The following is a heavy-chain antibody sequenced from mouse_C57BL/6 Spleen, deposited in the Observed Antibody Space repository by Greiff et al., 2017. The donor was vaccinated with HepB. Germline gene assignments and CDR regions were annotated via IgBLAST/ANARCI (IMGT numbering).Heavy chain of an antibody. CDR3: TGSYLLLRRMDY. Sequence: QLQQSGAELVRPGASVKLSCTASGFNIKDDYMHWVKQRPEQGLEWIGWIDPENGDTEYASKFQGKATITADTSSNTAYLQLSSLTSEDTAVYYCTGSYLLLRRMDYWGQGTSVTVSS. CDR2: IDPENGDT. J-gene: IGHJ4*01. CDR1: GFNIKDDY. D-gene: IGHD1-1*01. V-gene: IGHV14-4*01.